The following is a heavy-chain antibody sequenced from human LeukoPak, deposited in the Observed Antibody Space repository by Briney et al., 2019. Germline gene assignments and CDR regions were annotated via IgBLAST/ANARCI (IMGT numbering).Heavy chain of an antibody. CDR2: INSDGSST. V-gene: IGHV3-74*01. Sequence: GGSLRLSCAASGFTFSTYWMNWVRHPPGKGLVWVSRINSDGSSTTYADSVMGRFTISRDNATNTLFLQMNSLRADDTAVYYCARSTSHYYYYMDVWGKGTTVTISS. CDR3: ARSTSHYYYYMDV. CDR1: GFTFSTYW. J-gene: IGHJ6*03.